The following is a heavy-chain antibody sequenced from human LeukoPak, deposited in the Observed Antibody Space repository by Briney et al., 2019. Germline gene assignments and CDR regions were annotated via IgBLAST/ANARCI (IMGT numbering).Heavy chain of an antibody. Sequence: SGGSLRLSCAASGFTFDDYGMSWVRQAPGKGLEWVSGINWNGGSTGYADSVKGRFTISRDNAKNSLYLQMNSLRAEDTALYYCARKNYYYYYMDVWGKGTTVTVSS. V-gene: IGHV3-20*04. CDR2: INWNGGST. CDR1: GFTFDDYG. CDR3: ARKNYYYYYMDV. J-gene: IGHJ6*03.